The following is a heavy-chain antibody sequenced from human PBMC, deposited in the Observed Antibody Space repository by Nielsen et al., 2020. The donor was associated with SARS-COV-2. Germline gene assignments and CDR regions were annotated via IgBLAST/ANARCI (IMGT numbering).Heavy chain of an antibody. J-gene: IGHJ3*02. D-gene: IGHD7-27*01. V-gene: IGHV3-21*04. CDR3: ARDLGRQGDDAFDI. Sequence: GGSLRLSCAASGFTFSSYSMNWVRQAPGKGLEWVSSISSSSSYIYYADSVKGRFTISRDNSKNTLYLQMNSLRAEDTAVYYCARDLGRQGDDAFDIWGQGTMVTVSS. CDR1: GFTFSSYS. CDR2: ISSSSSYI.